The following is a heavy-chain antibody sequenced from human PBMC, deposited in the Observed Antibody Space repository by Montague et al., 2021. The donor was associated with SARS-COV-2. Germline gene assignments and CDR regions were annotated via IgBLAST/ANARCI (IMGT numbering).Heavy chain of an antibody. V-gene: IGHV6-1*01. Sequence: CAISGDRVSSNTATWNWIRQSPSRGLEWLGRTYYRSKWYHDYAISLKSRITINPGTSKNQFSLQLSSVAPEDTAVFYCARTTTRMLYPENAFDIWGQGTMVTVSS. CDR2: TYYRSKWYH. D-gene: IGHD2-15*01. J-gene: IGHJ3*02. CDR3: ARTTTRMLYPENAFDI. CDR1: GDRVSSNTAT.